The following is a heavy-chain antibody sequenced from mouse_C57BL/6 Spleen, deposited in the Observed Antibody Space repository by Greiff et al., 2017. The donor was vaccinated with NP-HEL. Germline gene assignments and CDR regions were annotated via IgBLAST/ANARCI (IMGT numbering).Heavy chain of an antibody. D-gene: IGHD1-1*01. CDR2: ILPGSGST. Sequence: VQLQQSGAELMKPGASVKLSCKATGYTFTGYWIAWVKQRPGHGLEWIGEILPGSGSTNYNEKFKGKATFTADTSSNTAYMQLSSLTTEDSAIYYCASKVITTVVATNAMDYWGQGTSVTVSS. J-gene: IGHJ4*01. V-gene: IGHV1-9*01. CDR1: GYTFTGYW. CDR3: ASKVITTVVATNAMDY.